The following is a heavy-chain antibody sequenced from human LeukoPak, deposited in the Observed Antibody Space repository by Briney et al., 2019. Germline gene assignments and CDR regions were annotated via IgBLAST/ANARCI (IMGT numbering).Heavy chain of an antibody. CDR2: INHSGST. CDR3: ARRAYTTTRKFDS. Sequence: SETLSLTCAVYGGPFSGYQWTWIRQPPGKGLEWIGEINHSGSTNYNPSLKSRVTISVDTSKNQFSLKLSSVTAADTAVYYCARRAYTTTRKFDSWGQGTLVTVSS. V-gene: IGHV4-34*01. D-gene: IGHD2-2*01. CDR1: GGPFSGYQ. J-gene: IGHJ4*02.